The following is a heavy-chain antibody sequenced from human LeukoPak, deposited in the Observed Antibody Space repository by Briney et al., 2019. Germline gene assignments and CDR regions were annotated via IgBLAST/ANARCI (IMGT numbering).Heavy chain of an antibody. CDR1: GFTFIDYS. Sequence: GGSLRLSCAASGFTFIDYSMNWVRQAPGKGLEWILYIGIDSGNTNYADSVKGRFTISADKAKNSLYLQMNSLRVEDTAVYYCARDYKYAFDNWGQGTLVTVSS. CDR2: IGIDSGNT. D-gene: IGHD5-24*01. V-gene: IGHV3-48*01. CDR3: ARDYKYAFDN. J-gene: IGHJ4*02.